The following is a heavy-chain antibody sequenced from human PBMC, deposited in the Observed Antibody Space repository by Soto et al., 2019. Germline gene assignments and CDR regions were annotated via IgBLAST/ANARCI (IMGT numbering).Heavy chain of an antibody. V-gene: IGHV3-23*01. CDR1: GFHLTSSA. J-gene: IGHJ3*01. CDR3: ANHGGFDF. CDR2: ISIRGDYR. Sequence: EGQLLQSGGGLYNLGGPRGFPWQAPGFHLTSSALSWVRQAPGKGLEWVSSISIRGDYRYYADSVKGRFTISRDNSKNTLYLQMSSLTAEDTALYYCANHGGFDFWGQGTMVAVSS. D-gene: IGHD4-17*01.